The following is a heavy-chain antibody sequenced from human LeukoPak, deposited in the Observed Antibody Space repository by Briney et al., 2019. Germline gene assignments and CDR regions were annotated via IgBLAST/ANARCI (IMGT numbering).Heavy chain of an antibody. J-gene: IGHJ4*02. V-gene: IGHV4-39*07. Sequence: SETLSLTCTVSGGSISSSSYYWGWIRQPPGKGLEWIGSIYYSGSTYYNPSYKSRVTISLDKSKNQFSLKVTSLTAADTAIYYCARITCSTTDCLFDYWGQGTLVAVSS. CDR2: IYYSGST. CDR3: ARITCSTTDCLFDY. CDR1: GGSISSSSYY. D-gene: IGHD2-2*01.